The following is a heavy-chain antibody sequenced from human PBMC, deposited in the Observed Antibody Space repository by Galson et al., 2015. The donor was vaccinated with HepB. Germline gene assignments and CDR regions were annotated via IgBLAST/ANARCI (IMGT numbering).Heavy chain of an antibody. V-gene: IGHV3-53*01. J-gene: IGHJ5*02. CDR1: GFTVSSNY. Sequence: SLRLSCAASGFTVSSNYMSWVRQAPGKGLEWVSVIYSGGSTYYADSVKGRFTISRDNSKNTLYLQMNSLRAEDTAVYYCARGPDFWSAHPNWFDPWGQGTLVTVSS. D-gene: IGHD3-3*01. CDR3: ARGPDFWSAHPNWFDP. CDR2: IYSGGST.